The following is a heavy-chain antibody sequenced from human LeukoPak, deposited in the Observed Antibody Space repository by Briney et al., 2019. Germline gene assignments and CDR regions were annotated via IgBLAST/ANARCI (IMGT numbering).Heavy chain of an antibody. J-gene: IGHJ4*02. CDR3: ASSESPRLILS. Sequence: GESLKISCKGSGYTFTSYWIGWVRQMPGKGLGWMGIIYPGDSDTRYSASFQGQVTISADKSISTAYLQWSSLKASDTAMYYCASSESPRLILSWGQGTLVTVSS. D-gene: IGHD2/OR15-2a*01. V-gene: IGHV5-51*01. CDR1: GYTFTSYW. CDR2: IYPGDSDT.